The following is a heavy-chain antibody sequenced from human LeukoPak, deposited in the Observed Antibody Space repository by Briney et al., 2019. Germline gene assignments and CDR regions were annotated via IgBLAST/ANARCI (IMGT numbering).Heavy chain of an antibody. CDR3: ARGIAAADY. J-gene: IGHJ4*02. CDR2: INHSGST. Sequence: SETLSLTCTVSGGSISSYYWSWIRQPPGKGLEWIGEINHSGSTNYNPSLKSRVTISVDTSKNQFSLKLSSVTAADTAVYYCARGIAAADYWGQGTLVTVSS. V-gene: IGHV4-34*01. CDR1: GGSISSYY. D-gene: IGHD6-13*01.